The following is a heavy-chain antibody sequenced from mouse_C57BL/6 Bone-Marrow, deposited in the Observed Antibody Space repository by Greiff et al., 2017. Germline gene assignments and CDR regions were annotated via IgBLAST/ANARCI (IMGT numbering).Heavy chain of an antibody. J-gene: IGHJ4*01. CDR3: AKIGLYDYDGYAMDY. Sequence: QVQLQQSGPGLVQPSQSLSITCTVSGFSLTSYGVHWVRQSPGKGLEWLGVIWRGGSTDYNAAFMSRLSITKDNSKSQVFFKMNSLQADDTAIYYCAKIGLYDYDGYAMDYWGQGTSVTVSS. D-gene: IGHD2-4*01. CDR1: GFSLTSYG. CDR2: IWRGGST. V-gene: IGHV2-5*01.